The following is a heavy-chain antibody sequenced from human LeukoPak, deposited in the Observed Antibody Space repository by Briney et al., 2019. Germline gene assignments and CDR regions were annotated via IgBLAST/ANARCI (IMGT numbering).Heavy chain of an antibody. Sequence: GGSLRLSCAASGFTFSSYSMNWVRQAPGKGLEWVSSISSSSSYIYYADSVKGRFTISRDNAKNSLYLQMNSLRAEDTAVYYCARTSVTYNWGHYYYYYMDVWGKGTTVTVSS. V-gene: IGHV3-21*01. CDR1: GFTFSSYS. J-gene: IGHJ6*03. D-gene: IGHD7-27*01. CDR3: ARTSVTYNWGHYYYYYMDV. CDR2: ISSSSSYI.